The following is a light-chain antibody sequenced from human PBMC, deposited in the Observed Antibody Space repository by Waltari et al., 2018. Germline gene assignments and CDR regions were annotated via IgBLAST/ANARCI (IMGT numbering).Light chain of an antibody. J-gene: IGKJ1*01. Sequence: EIAMTQSPATLSVSPGERATLPCRASQSLSSNLAWYQQTPGQAPRLLIYGASTRATGIPARFRGSGSGTEFTLTISSLQSEDFAVYYCQQYNNWPPSWTFGQGTKVEIK. V-gene: IGKV3-15*01. CDR2: GAS. CDR1: QSLSSN. CDR3: QQYNNWPPSWT.